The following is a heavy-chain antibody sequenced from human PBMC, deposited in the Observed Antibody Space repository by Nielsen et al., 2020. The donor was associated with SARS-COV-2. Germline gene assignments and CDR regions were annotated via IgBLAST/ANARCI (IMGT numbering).Heavy chain of an antibody. D-gene: IGHD2-15*01. Sequence: GSLRLSCTVSGGSISSYYWSWIRQPPGKGLEWIGYIYYSGSTYYNPSLKSRVTISVDTSKNQFSLKLSSVTAADTAVYYCARVKVVVAATGSGLGMDVWGQGTTVTVSS. J-gene: IGHJ6*02. V-gene: IGHV4-59*13. CDR3: ARVKVVVAATGSGLGMDV. CDR1: GGSISSYY. CDR2: IYYSGST.